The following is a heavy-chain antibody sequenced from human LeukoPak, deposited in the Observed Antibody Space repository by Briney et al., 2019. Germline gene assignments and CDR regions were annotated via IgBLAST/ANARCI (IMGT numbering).Heavy chain of an antibody. CDR2: ISWNSGSI. CDR1: GFTFDDYA. Sequence: PGGSLRLSCAASGFTFDDYAMHWVRQAPGKGLEWVSGISWNSGSIGYADSVKGRFTISRDNAKNSLYLQMNSLRAEDTALYYCAKDMFSSSWYGAFDIWGQGTMVTVSS. CDR3: AKDMFSSSWYGAFDI. V-gene: IGHV3-9*01. D-gene: IGHD6-13*01. J-gene: IGHJ3*02.